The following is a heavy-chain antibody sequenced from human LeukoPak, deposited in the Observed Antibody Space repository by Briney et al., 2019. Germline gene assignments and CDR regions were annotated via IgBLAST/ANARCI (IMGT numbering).Heavy chain of an antibody. Sequence: ASVKVSCKASGYTFTGYYMHWVRQAPGQGLEWMGRINPNSGGTNYAQKFQGRVTMTRDTSISTAYMELSRLRSDDTAVCYCARDPEGLYCTNGVCYSRDDYWGQGTLVTVSS. CDR1: GYTFTGYY. CDR3: ARDPEGLYCTNGVCYSRDDY. J-gene: IGHJ4*02. D-gene: IGHD2-8*01. CDR2: INPNSGGT. V-gene: IGHV1-2*06.